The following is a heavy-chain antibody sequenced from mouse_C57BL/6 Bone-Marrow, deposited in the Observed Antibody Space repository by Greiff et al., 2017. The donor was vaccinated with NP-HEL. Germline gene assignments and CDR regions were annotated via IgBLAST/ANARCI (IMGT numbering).Heavy chain of an antibody. CDR2: IYPGSGST. J-gene: IGHJ4*01. CDR3: ARWGWLLSLYAMDY. Sequence: QVQLQQPGAELVKPGASVKMSCKASGYTFTSYWITWVKQRPGQGLEWIGDIYPGSGSTNYNEKFKSKATLTVDKSSSTAYMQLSSLTSEDSAVYYCARWGWLLSLYAMDYWGQGTSVTVSS. V-gene: IGHV1-55*01. D-gene: IGHD2-3*01. CDR1: GYTFTSYW.